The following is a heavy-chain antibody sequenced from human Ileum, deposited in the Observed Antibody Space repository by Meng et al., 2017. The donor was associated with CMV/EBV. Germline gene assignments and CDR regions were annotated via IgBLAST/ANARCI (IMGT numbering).Heavy chain of an antibody. CDR1: GGSFSGYY. CDR2: INHSGST. J-gene: IGHJ4*02. D-gene: IGHD1-26*01. Sequence: VYGGSFSGYYWSWIRQPPGKGLEWIGEINHSGSTNYNPSLKSRVTISVDTSKNQFSLKLSSVTAADTAVYYCASRGGIVGATDGGYWGQGTLVTVSS. CDR3: ASRGGIVGATDGGY. V-gene: IGHV4-34*01.